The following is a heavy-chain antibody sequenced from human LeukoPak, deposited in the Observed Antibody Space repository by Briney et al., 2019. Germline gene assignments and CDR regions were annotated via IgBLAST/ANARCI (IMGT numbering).Heavy chain of an antibody. D-gene: IGHD3-3*01. J-gene: IGHJ5*02. CDR3: ARGPHIRTYDRDNWFDP. CDR2: INISGGNT. CDR1: GYTFTSYY. Sequence: ASVKVSYKASGYTFTSYYMYWVRQAPGQGLEWMGIINISGGNTNYAQKFQGRVTMTRDMSTSTVYMELSSLRSEDTAIYYCARGPHIRTYDRDNWFDPWGQGTLVTVSS. V-gene: IGHV1-46*01.